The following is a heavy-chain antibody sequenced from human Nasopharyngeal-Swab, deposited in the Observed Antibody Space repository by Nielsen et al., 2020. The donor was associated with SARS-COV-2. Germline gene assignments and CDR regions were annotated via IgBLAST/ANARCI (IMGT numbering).Heavy chain of an antibody. J-gene: IGHJ6*02. V-gene: IGHV3-30*18. CDR3: AKVTTDWYHYYGMDA. CDR1: GFTFHIFA. CDR2: ISYDGINK. D-gene: IGHD1-14*01. Sequence: GESLKISCAASGFTFHIFAIHWVRQAPGKGLEWVAVISYDGINKWYADSVKGRFTVSRDNSKNTLYLEMNSLRAEDTAVYYCAKVTTDWYHYYGMDAWGQGTTVTVS.